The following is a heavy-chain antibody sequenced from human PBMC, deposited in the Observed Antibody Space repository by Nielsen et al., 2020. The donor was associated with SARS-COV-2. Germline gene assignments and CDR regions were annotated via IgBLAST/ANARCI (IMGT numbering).Heavy chain of an antibody. CDR2: ISSSGSTI. CDR1: GFTFSSYW. D-gene: IGHD3-22*01. Sequence: GESLKISCAASGFTFSSYWMSWVRQAPGKGLEWVSYISSSGSTIYYADSVKGRFTISRDNAKNSLYLQMNSLRAEDTAVYYCARAGTMIVVPGMDVWGQGTTVTVSS. CDR3: ARAGTMIVVPGMDV. J-gene: IGHJ6*02. V-gene: IGHV3-48*04.